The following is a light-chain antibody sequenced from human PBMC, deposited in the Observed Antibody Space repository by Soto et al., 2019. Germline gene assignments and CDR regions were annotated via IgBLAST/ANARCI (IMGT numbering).Light chain of an antibody. CDR3: QQYAR. V-gene: IGKV3-20*01. CDR1: QSVSSSY. Sequence: EIVLTQSPGTLSLSPGERATLSCRASQSVSSSYLAWYQQKPGQAPRLLIYCASSRATGIPDRFSGSGSGTDFTLTISRLEPEDFAVYYCQQYARFGGGTKVEIK. CDR2: CAS. J-gene: IGKJ4*01.